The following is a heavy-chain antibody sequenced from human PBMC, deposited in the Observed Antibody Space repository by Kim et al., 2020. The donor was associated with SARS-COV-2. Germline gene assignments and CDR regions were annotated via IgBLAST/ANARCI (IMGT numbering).Heavy chain of an antibody. V-gene: IGHV4-39*01. Sequence: SETLSLTCTVSGGSISSSSYYWGWIRQPPGKGLEWIGSIYYSGSTYYNPSLKSRVTISVVTSKNQFSLKVSSVTAADTAVYYCARSLGAGPSTIFGVVIIPDAFAEWGQGTMVT. CDR2: IYYSGST. CDR1: GGSISSSSYY. J-gene: IGHJ3*01. D-gene: IGHD3-3*01. CDR3: ARSLGAGPSTIFGVVIIPDAFAE.